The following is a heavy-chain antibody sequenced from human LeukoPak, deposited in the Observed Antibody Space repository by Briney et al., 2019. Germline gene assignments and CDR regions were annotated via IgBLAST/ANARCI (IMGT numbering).Heavy chain of an antibody. CDR3: AKGGLERRRQFDY. CDR2: ISASGGST. Sequence: GGSLRLSCAASGFTFSSYAMSWVRQAPGKGLEWVSAISASGGSTYYADSVKGRFTISRDNSKNTLYLQMNSLRAEDTAVYYCAKGGLERRRQFDYWGQGTLVTVSS. V-gene: IGHV3-23*01. J-gene: IGHJ4*02. CDR1: GFTFSSYA. D-gene: IGHD1-1*01.